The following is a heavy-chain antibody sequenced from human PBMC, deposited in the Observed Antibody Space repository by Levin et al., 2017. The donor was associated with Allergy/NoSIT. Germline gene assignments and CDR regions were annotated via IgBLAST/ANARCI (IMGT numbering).Heavy chain of an antibody. D-gene: IGHD3-3*01. CDR2: IYYDGST. Sequence: SETLSLTCTVSGGSMSGNFWNWIRQPPGKGLEYIGYIYYDGSTNSNPSLKSRVTISLDTSKNQFSLRLTSVTAADTAVYYCARGRVPADYWGQGTLVTVSS. J-gene: IGHJ4*02. CDR1: GGSMSGNF. V-gene: IGHV4-59*01. CDR3: ARGRVPADY.